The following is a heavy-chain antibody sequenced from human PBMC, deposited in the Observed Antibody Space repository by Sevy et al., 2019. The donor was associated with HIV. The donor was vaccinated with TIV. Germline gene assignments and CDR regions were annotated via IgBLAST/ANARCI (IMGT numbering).Heavy chain of an antibody. CDR3: ARGRSGRAFDY. J-gene: IGHJ4*02. Sequence: SETLSLTCTVSGGSISSYYWSWIRQPPGKGLEWIGYIYYSGSTNYNPSLMSRVTISVDTSKNQFSLKLSSVTAADTAVYYCARGRSGRAFDYWGQGTLVTVSS. CDR1: GGSISSYY. V-gene: IGHV4-59*13. CDR2: IYYSGST. D-gene: IGHD6-19*01.